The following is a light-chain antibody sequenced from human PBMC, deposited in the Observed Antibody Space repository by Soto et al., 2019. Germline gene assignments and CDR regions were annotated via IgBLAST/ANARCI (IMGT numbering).Light chain of an antibody. CDR2: DVS. J-gene: IGLJ1*01. V-gene: IGLV2-11*01. CDR3: CSYAGSYV. CDR1: SRDVGGYNY. Sequence: QSALTQPRSVSGSPGQSVTISCTGTSRDVGGYNYVSWYQQHPGKAPKLMIYDVSKRPSGVPDRFSGSKSGNTASLTSSGLQAEDEADYYCCSYAGSYVFGTGTKLTVL.